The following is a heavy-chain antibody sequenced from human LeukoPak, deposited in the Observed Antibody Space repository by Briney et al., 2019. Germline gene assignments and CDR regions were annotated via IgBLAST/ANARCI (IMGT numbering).Heavy chain of an antibody. J-gene: IGHJ4*02. V-gene: IGHV3-9*01. CDR3: AKGTYYYDSSGPPDYFDS. CDR2: ISWNSGNI. D-gene: IGHD3-22*01. CDR1: GFTFSSYA. Sequence: PGRSLRLSCAASGFTFSSYAMHWVRQAPGKGLEWVSGISWNSGNIGYVDFVRGRFTISRDNAKNSLYLQMNSLRPEDAALYYCAKGTYYYDSSGPPDYFDSWGQGTLVTVSS.